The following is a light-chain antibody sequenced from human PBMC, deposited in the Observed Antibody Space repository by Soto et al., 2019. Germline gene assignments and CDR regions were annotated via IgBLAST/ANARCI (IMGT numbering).Light chain of an antibody. CDR3: QQYNSYSQRT. CDR2: DAS. V-gene: IGKV1-5*01. CDR1: QSISSW. J-gene: IGKJ1*01. Sequence: DIQMTQSRSTLSASVGDRVTITCRASQSISSWLAWYQQKPGKAPKLLIYDASSLESGVPSRFSGSGSGTEFTLTISSLQPDDFATYYCQQYNSYSQRTFGQGTKVDIK.